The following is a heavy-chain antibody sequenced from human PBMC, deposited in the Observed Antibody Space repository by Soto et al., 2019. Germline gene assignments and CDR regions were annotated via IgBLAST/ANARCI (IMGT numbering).Heavy chain of an antibody. D-gene: IGHD5-12*01. CDR3: AREGGGYNLGYFYY. CDR1: GGTFSSYT. Sequence: QVQLVQSGAEVKKPGSSVKVSCKASGGTFSSYTISWVRQAPGQGLEWMGRIIPILGIANYAQKFQGRVTITADKSTSTAYMELSSLRSEDTAVYYCAREGGGYNLGYFYYWGQGTLVTVSS. J-gene: IGHJ4*02. V-gene: IGHV1-69*08. CDR2: IIPILGIA.